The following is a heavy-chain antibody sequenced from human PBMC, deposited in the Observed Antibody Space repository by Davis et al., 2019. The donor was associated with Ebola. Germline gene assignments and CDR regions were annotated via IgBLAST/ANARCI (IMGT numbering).Heavy chain of an antibody. CDR1: GGSISSYY. V-gene: IGHV4-59*08. J-gene: IGHJ4*02. D-gene: IGHD3-16*02. Sequence: MPSETLSLTCTVFGGSISSYYWSWIRQPPGKGLEWIGYVNYRGTTNYNPSLKSRVTISVDTSKNQFSLKLSSVTAADTAVYYCARTGYDYVWGSYRHSKNYFDYWGQGTLVTVSS. CDR3: ARTGYDYVWGSYRHSKNYFDY. CDR2: VNYRGTT.